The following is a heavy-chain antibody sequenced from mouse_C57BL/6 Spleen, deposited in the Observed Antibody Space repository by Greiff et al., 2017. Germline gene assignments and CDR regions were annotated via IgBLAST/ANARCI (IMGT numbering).Heavy chain of an antibody. CDR1: GYTFTSYW. J-gene: IGHJ1*03. Sequence: VQLKQPGAELVKPGASVKLSCKASGYTFTSYWMHWVKQRPGRGLEWIGRIDPNSGGTKYNEKFKSKATLTVDKPSSTAYMQLSSLTSEDSAVYYCARLTGTTDWYFDVWGTGTTATVSA. CDR3: ARLTGTTDWYFDV. D-gene: IGHD4-1*01. V-gene: IGHV1-72*01. CDR2: IDPNSGGT.